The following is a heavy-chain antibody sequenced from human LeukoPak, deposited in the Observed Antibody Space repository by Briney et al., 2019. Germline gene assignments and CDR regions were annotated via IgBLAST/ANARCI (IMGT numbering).Heavy chain of an antibody. V-gene: IGHV1-2*02. D-gene: IGHD3-22*01. CDR3: ARVWRYYDSSGFGPDY. J-gene: IGHJ4*02. CDR2: INPNSGGT. Sequence: GASVKVSCKASGYTFTGYYMHWVRRAPGQGLEWMGWINPNSGGTNYAQEFQGRVTMTRDTSISTAYMELSRLRSDDTAVYYCARVWRYYDSSGFGPDYWGQGTLVTVSS. CDR1: GYTFTGYY.